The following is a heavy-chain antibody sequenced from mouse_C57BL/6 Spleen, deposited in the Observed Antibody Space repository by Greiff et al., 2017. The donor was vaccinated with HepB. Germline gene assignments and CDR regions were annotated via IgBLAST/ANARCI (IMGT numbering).Heavy chain of an antibody. V-gene: IGHV5-4*03. Sequence: DVKLVESGGGLVKPGGSLKLSCAASGFTFSSYAMSWVRQTPEKRLEWVATISDGGSYTYYPDNVKGRFTISRDNAKNNLYLQMSHLKSEDTAMYYCARSYYSNYVFDYWGQGTTLTVSS. CDR3: ARSYYSNYVFDY. J-gene: IGHJ2*01. CDR2: ISDGGSYT. D-gene: IGHD2-5*01. CDR1: GFTFSSYA.